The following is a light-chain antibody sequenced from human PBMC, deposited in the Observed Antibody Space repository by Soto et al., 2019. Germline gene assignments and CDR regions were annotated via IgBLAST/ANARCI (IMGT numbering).Light chain of an antibody. J-gene: IGLJ2*01. V-gene: IGLV2-14*01. Sequence: QSALTQPASVSGSPGQSITISCTGTSSDVGGYNYVSWYQQHPGKAPKLMIYDVSNRPSGVSNRFSGAKSGNTASLTLSGLPAEDQADYYCSSDTSSSTLVVFGGGTKLTVL. CDR3: SSDTSSSTLVV. CDR1: SSDVGGYNY. CDR2: DVS.